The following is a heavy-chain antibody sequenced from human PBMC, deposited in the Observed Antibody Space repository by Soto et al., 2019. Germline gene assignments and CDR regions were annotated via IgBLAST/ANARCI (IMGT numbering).Heavy chain of an antibody. CDR3: ARGEATTVTTDYYYYMDV. V-gene: IGHV4-34*01. D-gene: IGHD4-4*01. J-gene: IGHJ6*03. CDR2: INHSGST. CDR1: GGSFSGYY. Sequence: SETLSLTCAVYGGSFSGYYWSWIRQPPGKGLEWIGEINHSGSTNYNPSLKSRVTISVDTSKNQFSLKLSSVTAADTAVYYCARGEATTVTTDYYYYMDVWGKGTTVTVSS.